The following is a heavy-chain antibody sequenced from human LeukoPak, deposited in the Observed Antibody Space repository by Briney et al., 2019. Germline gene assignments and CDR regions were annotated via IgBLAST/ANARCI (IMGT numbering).Heavy chain of an antibody. Sequence: SETLSLTCTVSGGSISSYYWSWIRQPPGKGLEWIGYIYYSGSTNYNPSLKSRVTISVDTSKNQFSLKLSSVTAADTAVYYCARGGGWIQLWLPFDYWGQGALVTVSS. V-gene: IGHV4-59*01. J-gene: IGHJ4*02. CDR2: IYYSGST. CDR1: GGSISSYY. D-gene: IGHD5-18*01. CDR3: ARGGGWIQLWLPFDY.